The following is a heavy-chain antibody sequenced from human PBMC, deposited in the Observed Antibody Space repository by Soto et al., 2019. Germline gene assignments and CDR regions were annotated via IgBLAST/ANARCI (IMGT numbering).Heavy chain of an antibody. D-gene: IGHD1-26*01. V-gene: IGHV1-58*01. CDR3: AADTSDRWEPPGTI. Sequence: SVKVSCKASGFTFTSSAVQWVRQARGQRLEWIGWIVVGSGNTNYAQKFQERVTITRDMPTSTAYMELSSLRSEDTAVYYCAADTSDRWEPPGTIWGQGTMVTVSS. J-gene: IGHJ3*02. CDR1: GFTFTSSA. CDR2: IVVGSGNT.